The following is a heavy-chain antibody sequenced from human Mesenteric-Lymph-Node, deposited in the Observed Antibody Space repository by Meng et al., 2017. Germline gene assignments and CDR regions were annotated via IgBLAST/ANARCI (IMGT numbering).Heavy chain of an antibody. Sequence: SETLSLTCTVSGGSISSYYWSWIRQPPGKGLEWIGYIYYSGSTNYNPSLKSRVTISVDTSKNQFSLKLSSVTAADTAVYYCATLGATKAGDNDAFDIWGQGTMVTVSS. V-gene: IGHV4-59*12. D-gene: IGHD1-26*01. CDR2: IYYSGST. CDR1: GGSISSYY. J-gene: IGHJ3*02. CDR3: ATLGATKAGDNDAFDI.